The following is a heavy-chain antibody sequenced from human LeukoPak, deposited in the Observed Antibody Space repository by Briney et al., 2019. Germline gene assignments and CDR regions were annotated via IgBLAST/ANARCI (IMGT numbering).Heavy chain of an antibody. D-gene: IGHD2-15*01. V-gene: IGHV3-7*01. Sequence: GGSLRLSCAASGFTFSSYWMTWVRQAPGKGLEWVANIKEDGGEGYYADSVKGRFTISRDNSKNTLYLQMNSLRAEDTAVYYCAKDLGIVVVVAATELFDYWGQGTLVTVSS. CDR1: GFTFSSYW. J-gene: IGHJ4*02. CDR3: AKDLGIVVVVAATELFDY. CDR2: IKEDGGEG.